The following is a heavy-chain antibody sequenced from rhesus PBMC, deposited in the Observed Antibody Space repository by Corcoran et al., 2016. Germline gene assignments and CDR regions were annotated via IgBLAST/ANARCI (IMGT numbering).Heavy chain of an antibody. V-gene: IGHV4-73*01. J-gene: IGHJ1*01. CDR1: GGSIRGAYY. CDR3: ARDEIGKHFKF. CDR2: IDGDSAAN. D-gene: IGHD4-35*01. Sequence: QVILRQWGERLVKPSETLSLACAVYGGSIRGAYYWSWIRQAPGKGLEWIGNIDGDSAANNNTPSLKNRVTISRATDKTHFFLSLTSGTAADTAMYFCARDEIGKHFKFWGQGALVAVSS.